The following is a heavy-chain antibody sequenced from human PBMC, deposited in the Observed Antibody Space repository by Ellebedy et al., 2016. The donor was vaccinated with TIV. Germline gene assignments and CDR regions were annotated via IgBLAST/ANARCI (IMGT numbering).Heavy chain of an antibody. CDR2: IYYSGST. CDR1: GGSISRSRYY. CDR3: ARVGYSGYDWPY. V-gene: IGHV4-39*07. J-gene: IGHJ4*02. Sequence: GSLRLSCTVSGGSISRSRYYWGWIRQPPGKGLEWIGNIYYSGSTYYNPSLKSRVTISIDTSKNQFSLKMSSVTAADTAVFYCARVGYSGYDWPYWGQGTLVTVSS. D-gene: IGHD5-12*01.